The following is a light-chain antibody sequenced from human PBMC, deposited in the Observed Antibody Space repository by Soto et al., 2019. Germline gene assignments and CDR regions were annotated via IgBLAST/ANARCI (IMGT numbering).Light chain of an antibody. CDR2: EVS. CDR3: ISYTSDDVRYV. Sequence: VSGTPGQSITISCTGSNSDVGIYDFVSWYQHHPGRAPKLIVSEVSHRPSGVSNRFSGSKSGNTASLTISGLQSEDEADYYCISYTSDDVRYVFGTGTKVTVL. J-gene: IGLJ1*01. V-gene: IGLV2-14*01. CDR1: NSDVGIYDF.